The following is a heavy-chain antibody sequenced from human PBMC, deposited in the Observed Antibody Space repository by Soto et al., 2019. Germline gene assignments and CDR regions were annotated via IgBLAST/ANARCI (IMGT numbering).Heavy chain of an antibody. D-gene: IGHD3-10*01. CDR1: GFTFSSYG. V-gene: IGHV3-33*01. CDR3: ARELGFGVHPVGMDV. CDR2: IWYDGSNK. Sequence: GGSLRLSCAASGFTFSSYGMHWVRQAPGKGLEWVAVIWYDGSNKYYADSVKGRFTISRDNSKNTLYLQMNSLRAEDTAVYYCARELGFGVHPVGMDVWGQGTTVTVSS. J-gene: IGHJ6*02.